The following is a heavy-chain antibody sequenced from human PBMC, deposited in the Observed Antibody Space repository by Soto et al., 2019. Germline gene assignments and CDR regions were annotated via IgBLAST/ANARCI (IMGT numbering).Heavy chain of an antibody. CDR3: ARAPRLTQLSA. J-gene: IGHJ5*02. D-gene: IGHD2-2*01. CDR2: INGVNGNT. CDR1: GYTLSPSG. Sequence: DTVKVAGKGSGYTLSPSGMHWVRQAPGQGLEWVGWINGVNGNTKYSQKFQDRVTITRDSSASTAYMELSGLTSEDTGVFYCARAPRLTQLSAWGQGTLVTVSS. V-gene: IGHV1-3*01.